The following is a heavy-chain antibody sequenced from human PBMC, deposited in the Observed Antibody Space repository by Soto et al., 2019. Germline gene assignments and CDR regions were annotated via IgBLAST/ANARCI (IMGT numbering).Heavy chain of an antibody. V-gene: IGHV1-46*03. CDR3: ATLLIHESTVDY. D-gene: IGHD2-15*01. CDR2: INPSGGST. Sequence: ASVKVSCKASGYTFTSYYMHWVRQAPGQGLEWMGIINPSGGSTSYAQKFQGRVTMTKDTSTSTVYMELSSLRSEDTAVYYCATLLIHESTVDYWGQGTLVTVSS. CDR1: GYTFTSYY. J-gene: IGHJ4*02.